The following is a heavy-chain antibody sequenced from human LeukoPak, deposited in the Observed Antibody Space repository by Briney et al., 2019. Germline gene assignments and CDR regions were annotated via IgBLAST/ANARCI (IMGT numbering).Heavy chain of an antibody. CDR2: IKTDGTST. D-gene: IGHD1-14*01. V-gene: IGHV3-74*01. J-gene: IGHJ4*02. CDR3: ARDRWPSGFDS. Sequence: GGSLRLSCAASGFTFSSYWMHWVRQAPGKGLVWVSRIKTDGTSTRYADSVEGRFTISRDNAKNTLYLQMNSLRAEDTAVYYCARDRWPSGFDSWGQGTLVTVSS. CDR1: GFTFSSYW.